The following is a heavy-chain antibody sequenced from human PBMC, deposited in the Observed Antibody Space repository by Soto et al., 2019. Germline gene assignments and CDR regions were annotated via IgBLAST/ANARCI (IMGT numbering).Heavy chain of an antibody. D-gene: IGHD1-7*01. J-gene: IGHJ4*02. CDR1: GFTFSSYG. CDR3: AKDRRAGGNYGFYADF. Sequence: EVQLLESGGGLVQPGGSLRLSCAASGFTFSSYGMTWVRQAPGKGLEWVSFSSATGAGTYYADSVKGRFTISRDNSKNTPYLQMTSRRADDTAVYYCAKDRRAGGNYGFYADFWGPGAVVIVSS. CDR2: SSATGAGT. V-gene: IGHV3-23*01.